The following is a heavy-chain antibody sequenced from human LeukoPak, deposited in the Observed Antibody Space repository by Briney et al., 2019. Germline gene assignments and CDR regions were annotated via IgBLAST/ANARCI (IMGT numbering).Heavy chain of an antibody. CDR1: GFTFSSYG. J-gene: IGHJ6*03. Sequence: GSLRLSCAASGFTFSSYGMHWVRQAPGKGLEWVAVISYDGSNKYYADSVKGRFTISRDNSKNTLFLQMNSLRVEDTAVYYCAKHPGDFTGIVNYYYMDVWGKGTTVTVSS. CDR3: AKHPGDFTGIVNYYYMDV. V-gene: IGHV3-30*18. CDR2: ISYDGSNK. D-gene: IGHD1-26*01.